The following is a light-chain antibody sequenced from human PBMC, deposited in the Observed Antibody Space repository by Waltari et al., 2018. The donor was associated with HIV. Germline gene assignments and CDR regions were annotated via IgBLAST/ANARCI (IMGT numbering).Light chain of an antibody. V-gene: IGLV7-46*01. Sequence: QAVVTQEPSLTVSPEETVTTTCAPSPGAVTSGHSPYWFQQKPGQAPRTLISETSNNRSWTPARFSGSLLGGKAALTLSGAQHEDEAEYYCLLSYSGARGVFGGGTKLTVL. CDR3: LLSYSGARGV. CDR2: ETS. J-gene: IGLJ3*02. CDR1: PGAVTSGHS.